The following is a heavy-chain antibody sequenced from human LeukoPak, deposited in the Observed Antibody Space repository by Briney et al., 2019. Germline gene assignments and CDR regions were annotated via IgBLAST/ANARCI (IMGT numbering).Heavy chain of an antibody. J-gene: IGHJ3*02. CDR3: ARGSVADTAMAGDAFDI. D-gene: IGHD5-18*01. Sequence: GSLRLSCGASGFTFRDYWMSWVRQPPGKGLEWIGEINHSGSTNHNPSLKSRVTISVDTSKNQFSLKLSSVTAADTAVYYCARGSVADTAMAGDAFDIWGQGTMVTVSS. CDR1: GFTFRDYW. V-gene: IGHV4-34*01. CDR2: INHSGST.